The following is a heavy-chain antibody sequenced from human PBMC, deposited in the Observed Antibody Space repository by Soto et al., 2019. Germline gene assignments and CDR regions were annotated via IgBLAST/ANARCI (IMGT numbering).Heavy chain of an antibody. CDR3: SKNGTTWFAS. J-gene: IGHJ5*01. CDR1: GYSFHNSG. CDR2: ISVFNGYA. V-gene: IGHV1-18*01. Sequence: QVQLVQSGPELKKPGASVKVSCKTFGYSFHNSGISWVRQAPGQGLEWMGWISVFNGYAHYAQKFQGRVIMTADTFTTTAYMELRGLRSDDTAMYYCSKNGTTWFASWGQGSPVTVSS. D-gene: IGHD2-2*01.